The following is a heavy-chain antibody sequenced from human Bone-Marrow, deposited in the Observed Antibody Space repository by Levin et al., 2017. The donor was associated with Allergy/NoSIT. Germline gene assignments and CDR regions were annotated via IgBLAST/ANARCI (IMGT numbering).Heavy chain of an antibody. CDR1: GFTFSTYW. D-gene: IGHD2-21*01. Sequence: GGSLRLSCGASGFTFSTYWMSWVRQAPGKGLEWVATISYDGSQKHYPDSVKGRFTISRDNSKNTLFLDMNSLRPEDTAVFYCARDRGMVVIGTLVPDAFDVWGQGTVVSVSS. CDR3: ARDRGMVVIGTLVPDAFDV. CDR2: ISYDGSQK. V-gene: IGHV3-30*03. J-gene: IGHJ3*01.